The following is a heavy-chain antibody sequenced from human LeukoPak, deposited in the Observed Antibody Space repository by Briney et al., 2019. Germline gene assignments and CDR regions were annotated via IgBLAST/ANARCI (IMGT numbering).Heavy chain of an antibody. V-gene: IGHV1-46*01. CDR2: INPNGGST. J-gene: IGHJ4*02. Sequence: ASVKVSCKASGYTFTSYSMHWVRQAPGQGLEWMGIINPNGGSTIYAQKFQGRVTMTRDTSTSTVYMDLTSLRSEDTAVYYCARGDVDTAMASDYWGQGTLVTVSS. CDR1: GYTFTSYS. CDR3: ARGDVDTAMASDY. D-gene: IGHD5-18*01.